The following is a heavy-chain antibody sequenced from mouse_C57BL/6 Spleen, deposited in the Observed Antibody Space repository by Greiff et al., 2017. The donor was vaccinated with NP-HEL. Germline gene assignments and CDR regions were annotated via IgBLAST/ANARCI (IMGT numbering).Heavy chain of an antibody. V-gene: IGHV1-82*01. CDR3: ARSYPCFAY. CDR2: IYPGDGDT. J-gene: IGHJ2*01. CDR1: GYAFSSSW. Sequence: QVQLKESGPELVKPGASVKISCKASGYAFSSSWMNWVKQRPGKGLEWIGRIYPGDGDTNYNGKFKGKATLTADKSSSTAYMQLSSLTSEDSAVYFCARSYPCFAYWGQGTPLTVSS. D-gene: IGHD2-10*01.